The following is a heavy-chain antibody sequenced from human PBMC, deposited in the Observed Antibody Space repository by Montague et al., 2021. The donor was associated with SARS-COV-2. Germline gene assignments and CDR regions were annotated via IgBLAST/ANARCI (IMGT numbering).Heavy chain of an antibody. D-gene: IGHD2/OR15-2a*01. CDR1: GFSFDDYA. CDR2: ISWISCSI. CDR3: VKDIVRRPVISAPDY. J-gene: IGHJ4*02. V-gene: IGHV3-9*01. Sequence: SLRLSCAASGFSFDDYAMHWVRQAPGKGLEWVSGISWISCSIGYADSVKGRFTISRDNAKNSLYLQMNSLRADDTALYYCVKDIVRRPVISAPDYWGQGTLVTVSS.